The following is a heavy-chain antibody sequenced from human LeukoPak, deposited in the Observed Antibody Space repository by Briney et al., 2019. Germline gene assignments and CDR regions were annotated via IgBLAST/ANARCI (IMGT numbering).Heavy chain of an antibody. Sequence: SETLSLTCTVSGGSISSGSYYWSWIRQPAGEALEWIGRIYTSGSTNYNPSLKSRVTISVDTSKNQFSLKLSSVTAADTAVYYCARRPTMTRGLDIWGQGTMVTVSS. CDR1: GGSISSGSYY. CDR3: ARRPTMTRGLDI. D-gene: IGHD3-22*01. V-gene: IGHV4-61*02. J-gene: IGHJ3*02. CDR2: IYTSGST.